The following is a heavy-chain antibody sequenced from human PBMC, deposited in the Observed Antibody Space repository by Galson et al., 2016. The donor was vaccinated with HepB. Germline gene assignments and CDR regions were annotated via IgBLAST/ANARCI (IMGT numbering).Heavy chain of an antibody. J-gene: IGHJ5*02. CDR1: GFIFSNYA. D-gene: IGHD4-17*01. Sequence: SLRLSCAASGFIFSNYAMSWVRQAPGKGLEWVSAISTDGGATYSADSVKGRFTITRDQFKSTLYLQLNTLRAEDTAIYYCARWRRGGDSNWFDPWGQGTLVTVSS. CDR2: ISTDGGAT. CDR3: ARWRRGGDSNWFDP. V-gene: IGHV3-23*01.